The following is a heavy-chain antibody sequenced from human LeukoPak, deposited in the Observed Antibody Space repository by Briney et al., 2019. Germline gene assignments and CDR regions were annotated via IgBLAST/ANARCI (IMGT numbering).Heavy chain of an antibody. V-gene: IGHV1-8*02. Sequence: ASVKVSCKASGYTFTSYAMNWVRQATGQGLEWMGWMNPNSGNTGYAQKFQGRVTMTRDMSTSTVYMELSSLRSEDTAVYYCARDGGSYHDAFDIWGQGTMVTVSS. CDR3: ARDGGSYHDAFDI. J-gene: IGHJ3*02. CDR2: MNPNSGNT. D-gene: IGHD1-26*01. CDR1: GYTFTSYA.